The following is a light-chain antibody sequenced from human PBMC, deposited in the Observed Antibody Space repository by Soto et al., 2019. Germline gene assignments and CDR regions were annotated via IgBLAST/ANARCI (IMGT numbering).Light chain of an antibody. CDR3: QHYGSSLYT. CDR1: QSVSSTY. CDR2: GAS. J-gene: IGKJ2*01. V-gene: IGKV3-20*01. Sequence: DIVLTQSPGTLSLSPGERATLSCRASQSVSSTYLAWFQQKPGQAPRLLIYGASNRATGIPDRFSGSGSGTDFTLTISRLEPEDFAVYYCQHYGSSLYTFGQGTKLEIK.